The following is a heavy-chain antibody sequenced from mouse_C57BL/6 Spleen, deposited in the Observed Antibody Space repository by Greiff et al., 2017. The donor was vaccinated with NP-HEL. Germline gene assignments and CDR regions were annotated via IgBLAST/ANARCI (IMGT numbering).Heavy chain of an antibody. Sequence: VQLHPSGAELVKPGASVKLSCTASGFNINDYYMHWVKQRTEQGLEWIGRIDPEDGETKYAPKFQGKATITADTSSNTAYLQLSSLTSEDTAVYYCASKGNYGRYFDVWGTGTTVTVSS. CDR2: IDPEDGET. CDR3: ASKGNYGRYFDV. D-gene: IGHD2-1*01. J-gene: IGHJ1*03. V-gene: IGHV14-2*01. CDR1: GFNINDYY.